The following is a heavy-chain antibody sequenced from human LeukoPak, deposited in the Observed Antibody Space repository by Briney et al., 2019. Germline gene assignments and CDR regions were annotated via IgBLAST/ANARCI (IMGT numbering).Heavy chain of an antibody. Sequence: ASVKVSCKASGYTFTSYGISWVRQAPGQGPEWMGWISGYNGNTIYAQKFQDRATMTTDTSTSTALMELRSLRSDDTAVYYCARSEKTYCGGVCDNYHMDVWGKGTTVTVSS. CDR2: ISGYNGNT. D-gene: IGHD2-21*02. CDR3: ARSEKTYCGGVCDNYHMDV. J-gene: IGHJ6*03. V-gene: IGHV1-18*01. CDR1: GYTFTSYG.